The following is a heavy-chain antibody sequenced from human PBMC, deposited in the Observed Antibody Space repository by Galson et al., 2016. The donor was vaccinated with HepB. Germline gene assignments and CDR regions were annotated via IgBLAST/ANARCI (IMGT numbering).Heavy chain of an antibody. CDR3: AHSGYTHGHGIYTWLDP. V-gene: IGHV2-5*02. CDR1: GFSLTSTGVA. Sequence: PALVKPTQTLTLTCTFSGFSLTSTGVAVAWIRQPPGKALEWLALIYWDGDQRYSPFLKNRLTITKDTSKNQVVLNMADMDPLDTATYFCAHSGYTHGHGIYTWLDPWGQGTLVTVSS. J-gene: IGHJ5*02. D-gene: IGHD5-18*01. CDR2: IYWDGDQ.